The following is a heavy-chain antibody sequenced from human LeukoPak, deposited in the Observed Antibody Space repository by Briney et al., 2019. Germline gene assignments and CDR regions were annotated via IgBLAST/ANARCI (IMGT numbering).Heavy chain of an antibody. CDR1: GYTFTGYY. D-gene: IGHD6-6*01. Sequence: ASVKVSCKASGYTFTGYYMHWVRQAPGQGLKWMGWINPNSGGTNYAQKFQGRVTMTRDTSISTAYMELSRLRSDDTAVYYCARGASIAARPAWGWGQGTLVTVSS. CDR2: INPNSGGT. CDR3: ARGASIAARPAWG. J-gene: IGHJ4*02. V-gene: IGHV1-2*02.